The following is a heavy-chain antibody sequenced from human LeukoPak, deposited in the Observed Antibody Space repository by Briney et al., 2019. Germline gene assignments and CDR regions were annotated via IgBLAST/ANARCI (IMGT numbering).Heavy chain of an antibody. Sequence: GGSLRLSCAASGFTFSSYGMHWVRQAPGKGLEWVALISYDGSTKYYADSLKGRFTIYRDTCKNTLYPQINSLRAEDTAVYYCEKDEWITMVRGVNRSPGLDYWGQGTLVTVSS. CDR2: ISYDGSTK. CDR3: EKDEWITMVRGVNRSPGLDY. CDR1: GFTFSSYG. J-gene: IGHJ4*02. V-gene: IGHV3-30*18. D-gene: IGHD3-10*01.